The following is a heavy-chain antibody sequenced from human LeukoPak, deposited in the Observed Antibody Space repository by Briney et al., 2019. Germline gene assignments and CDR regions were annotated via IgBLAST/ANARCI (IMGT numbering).Heavy chain of an antibody. J-gene: IGHJ6*03. CDR1: GFTFDDYA. Sequence: GGSLRLSCAASGFTFDDYAMHWVRQAPGKGLEWLSYISGNGNTIYYADSVKGRFTISRDNAKNSLYLQMNSLRAEDTAVYYCARDPETTVTTYYYYMDVWGKGTTVTVSS. CDR3: ARDPETTVTTYYYYMDV. D-gene: IGHD4-17*01. V-gene: IGHV3-48*03. CDR2: ISGNGNTI.